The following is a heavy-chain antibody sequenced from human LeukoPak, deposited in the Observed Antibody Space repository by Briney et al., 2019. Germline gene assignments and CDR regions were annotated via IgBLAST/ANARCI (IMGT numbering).Heavy chain of an antibody. CDR1: GGSISSYY. CDR2: IYYSGST. D-gene: IGHD3-22*01. CDR3: ARDYDSSGYPDYGFDY. Sequence: SETLSLTCTVSGGSISSYYWSWIRQPPGKGLEWIGYIYYSGSTNYNPSLKSRVTISVDTSKNQFSLKLSSVTAADTAVYYCARDYDSSGYPDYGFDYWGQGTLVTVSS. V-gene: IGHV4-59*01. J-gene: IGHJ4*02.